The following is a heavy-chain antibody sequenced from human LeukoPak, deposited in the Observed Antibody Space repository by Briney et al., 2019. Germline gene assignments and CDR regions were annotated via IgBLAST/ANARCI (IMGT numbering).Heavy chain of an antibody. CDR3: ARDFNTYGSGYFDY. Sequence: TSETLSLTCTVSGDSISTYYWSWIRQPPGKGLEWIGSIYYSGSTYYNPSLKSRVTISVDTSKNQFSLKLSSVTAADTAVYYCARDFNTYGSGYFDYWGQGTLVTVSS. D-gene: IGHD5-18*01. CDR1: GDSISTYY. J-gene: IGHJ4*02. V-gene: IGHV4-39*07. CDR2: IYYSGST.